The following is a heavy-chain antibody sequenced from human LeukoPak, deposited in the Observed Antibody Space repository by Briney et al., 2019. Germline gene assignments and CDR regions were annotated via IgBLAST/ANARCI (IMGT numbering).Heavy chain of an antibody. CDR1: GFTFSSYG. D-gene: IGHD5-18*01. CDR2: IYYDGSNK. CDR3: AREQYTTMSPLPYYYFGLDV. J-gene: IGHJ6*02. V-gene: IGHV3-33*01. Sequence: GGSLRLSCAASGFTFSSYGMHWVRQAPGKGLEWVAVIYYDGSNKYYTDSVKGRFIISRDSSKNTLYLQMNTLRAEDTAVYYCAREQYTTMSPLPYYYFGLDVWGQGTTVTVSS.